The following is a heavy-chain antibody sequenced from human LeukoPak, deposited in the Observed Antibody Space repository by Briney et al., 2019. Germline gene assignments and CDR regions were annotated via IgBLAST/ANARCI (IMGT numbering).Heavy chain of an antibody. Sequence: PGGSLRLSCAASGFTFSSYGMHWVRQAPGKGLEWVAVIWYDGSNTYYADSVKGRFTISRDNSKNTLYLQMNSLRAEDTAVYYCARDSQRTLDYWGQGTLDTVSS. CDR1: GFTFSSYG. V-gene: IGHV3-33*01. D-gene: IGHD2-2*01. CDR3: ARDSQRTLDY. CDR2: IWYDGSNT. J-gene: IGHJ4*02.